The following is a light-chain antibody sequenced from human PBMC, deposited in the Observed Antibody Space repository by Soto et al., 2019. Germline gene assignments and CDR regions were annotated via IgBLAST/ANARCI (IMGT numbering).Light chain of an antibody. V-gene: IGKV3-20*01. CDR3: QQYGSSLIT. CDR1: QSVSSSY. Sequence: EIVFTQSSGTLSLSPGERATLSCRASQSVSSSYLAWYQQKPGQAPRLLIYGASSRATGIPDRFSGSGSGTDFTLTISRLEPEDFAVYYCQQYGSSLITFGQGTRLEI. J-gene: IGKJ5*01. CDR2: GAS.